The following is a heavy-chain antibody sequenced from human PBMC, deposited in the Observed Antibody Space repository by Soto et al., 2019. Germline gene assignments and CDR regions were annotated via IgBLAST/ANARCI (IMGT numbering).Heavy chain of an antibody. CDR1: GFTFSSYA. Sequence: GGSLRLSCAASGFTFSSYAMSWVRQAPGKGLEWVSAISGSGGSTYYADSVKGRFTISRDNSKNTLYLQMNSLRAEDTAVYYCAKDTGGSYGSGSYYNYWGQGTLVTVSS. CDR2: ISGSGGST. V-gene: IGHV3-23*01. J-gene: IGHJ4*02. D-gene: IGHD3-10*01. CDR3: AKDTGGSYGSGSYYNY.